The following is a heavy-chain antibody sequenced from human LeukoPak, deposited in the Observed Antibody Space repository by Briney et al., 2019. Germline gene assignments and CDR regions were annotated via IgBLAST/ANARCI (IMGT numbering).Heavy chain of an antibody. CDR1: GYTFTSYY. V-gene: IGHV1-46*01. D-gene: IGHD3-22*01. J-gene: IGHJ4*02. CDR2: INPSGGST. CDR3: ARDKLTNYYDSSGYILDY. Sequence: ASVKVSCKASGYTFTSYYMHWVRQAPGQGLEWMGIINPSGGSTSYAQKFQGRVTMTRDTSTSTVYMELSSLRSEDTAVYYCARDKLTNYYDSSGYILDYWGQGTLDTVSS.